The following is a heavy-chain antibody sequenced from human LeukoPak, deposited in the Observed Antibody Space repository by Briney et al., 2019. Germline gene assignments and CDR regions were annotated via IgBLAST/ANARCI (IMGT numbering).Heavy chain of an antibody. CDR1: GVSVSSNF. D-gene: IGHD6-13*01. J-gene: IGHJ5*02. V-gene: IGHV3-66*01. Sequence: GGSLRLSCAASGVSVSSNFMIWVRQAPGKGLEWVSLIYSGGETSYADSVKGRFSISRDNSKNTLYPQMNSLRVEDTAVYYCTRDPPAVAINTYAWGRGTLVTVSS. CDR3: TRDPPAVAINTYA. CDR2: IYSGGET.